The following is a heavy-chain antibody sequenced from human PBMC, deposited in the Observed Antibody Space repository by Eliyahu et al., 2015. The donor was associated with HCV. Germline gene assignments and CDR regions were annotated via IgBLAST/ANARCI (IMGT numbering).Heavy chain of an antibody. CDR3: ARWGDCSGGSCYSFHYGMDV. CDR2: INPNSGGT. J-gene: IGHJ6*02. V-gene: IGHV1-2*04. CDR1: GYTFTGYY. D-gene: IGHD2-15*01. Sequence: QVQLVQSGAEVKKPGASVKVSCKASGYTFTGYYMHWVRQAPGQGLEWMGWINPNSGGTNYAQKFQGWVTMTRDTSISTAYMELSRLRSDDTAVYYCARWGDCSGGSCYSFHYGMDVWGQGTTVTVSS.